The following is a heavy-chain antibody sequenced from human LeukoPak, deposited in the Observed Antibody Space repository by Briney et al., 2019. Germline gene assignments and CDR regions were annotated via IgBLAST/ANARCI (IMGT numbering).Heavy chain of an antibody. J-gene: IGHJ4*02. D-gene: IGHD6-19*01. CDR3: ARMTSGWYNFDY. CDR2: ISSSSSTI. Sequence: GGSLRLSCAASGFTFTSYSMNWVRQAPGKGLEWVSCISSSSSTIYYADSVKGRFTISRDNAKNSLYLQMNSLRDEDTAVYYCARMTSGWYNFDYWGQGTLVTVSS. CDR1: GFTFTSYS. V-gene: IGHV3-48*02.